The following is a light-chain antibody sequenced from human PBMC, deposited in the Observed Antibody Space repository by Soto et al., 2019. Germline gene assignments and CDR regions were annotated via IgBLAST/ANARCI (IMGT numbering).Light chain of an antibody. CDR2: KAY. Sequence: DIQMTQSPSTLSASVGDRVTITCRASQSISSGLAWYKQKPGKAPKLLIYKAYSLESGVPSRFSVSGSGTAFYLTISNRQPYDFATHYCQQYNIYWTFGQGIKVEIK. J-gene: IGKJ1*01. CDR3: QQYNIYWT. CDR1: QSISSG. V-gene: IGKV1-5*03.